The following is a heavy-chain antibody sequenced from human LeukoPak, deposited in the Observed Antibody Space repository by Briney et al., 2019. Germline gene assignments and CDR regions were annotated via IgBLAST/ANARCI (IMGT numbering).Heavy chain of an antibody. J-gene: IGHJ3*02. D-gene: IGHD2-8*01. CDR1: GGSISRDGHY. V-gene: IGHV4-31*03. CDR3: AREMVRDAFDI. Sequence: SETLSLTCTVSGGSISRDGHYWSWIRQYPGKGLESIGSVSSSGTTTYNPSLKSRVTIPLDTSQNQFSLNLRSLTAADTAVYYCAREMVRDAFDIWGQGTMVTVSS. CDR2: VSSSGTT.